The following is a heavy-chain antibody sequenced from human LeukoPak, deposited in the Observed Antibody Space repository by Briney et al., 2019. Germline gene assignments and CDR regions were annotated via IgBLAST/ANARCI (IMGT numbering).Heavy chain of an antibody. V-gene: IGHV3-30-3*01. CDR2: ISYDGTNE. J-gene: IGHJ4*02. Sequence: PGGSLRLSCAASGFTFSAYAMHWVRQAPGKGLEWVALISYDGTNEYYADSVRGRCTISRDNTKNTLYLQMSRLRAEDTAVYYCARGLVSGGTYYGYWGQGTLVTVSS. CDR3: ARGLVSGGTYYGY. CDR1: GFTFSAYA. D-gene: IGHD1-26*01.